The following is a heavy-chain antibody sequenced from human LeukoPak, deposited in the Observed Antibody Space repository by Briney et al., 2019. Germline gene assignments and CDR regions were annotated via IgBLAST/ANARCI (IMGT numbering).Heavy chain of an antibody. CDR2: IKSKSAGGTI. CDR3: TLIKGWGSGTYYLDY. J-gene: IGHJ4*02. D-gene: IGHD3-10*01. CDR1: GFDIYNDW. Sequence: PGGSLRLSCAASGFDIYNDWMSWVRQASGRGLEWVGRIKSKSAGGTIDYAAPVNGRFIISRDDSKNTLYLQMNSLKTEDTAMYYCTLIKGWGSGTYYLDYWGQGTLVTVSS. V-gene: IGHV3-15*01.